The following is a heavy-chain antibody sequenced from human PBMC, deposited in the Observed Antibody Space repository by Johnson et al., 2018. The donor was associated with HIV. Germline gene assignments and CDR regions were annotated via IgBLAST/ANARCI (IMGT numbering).Heavy chain of an antibody. D-gene: IGHD6-6*01. J-gene: IGHJ3*02. CDR3: AKAVAARPQGNDGAFDI. CDR2: ISYDGSNK. V-gene: IGHV3-30*18. Sequence: QVQLVESGGGVVQPGRSLRLSCAASGFVFSSYGMHWVRQAPGKGLEWVALISYDGSNKYYADSVKGRFTISRDNSKNTLYLQMNSLRAEDTAVYYCAKAVAARPQGNDGAFDIWGQGTMVTVSS. CDR1: GFVFSSYG.